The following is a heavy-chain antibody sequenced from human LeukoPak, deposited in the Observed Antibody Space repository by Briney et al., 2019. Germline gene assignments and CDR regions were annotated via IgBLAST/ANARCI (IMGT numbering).Heavy chain of an antibody. CDR3: ARVYYYDRSGKNGFDP. J-gene: IGHJ5*02. D-gene: IGHD3-22*01. Sequence: ASVKVSCKASGYTFTSYGISWVRQAPGQGLEWMGWITGYNANAKYAQNLQGRVTMTTDTSTTTAYMDLRSLRSDDTAVYYGARVYYYDRSGKNGFDPWRQGTLVTVSS. CDR1: GYTFTSYG. CDR2: ITGYNANA. V-gene: IGHV1-18*01.